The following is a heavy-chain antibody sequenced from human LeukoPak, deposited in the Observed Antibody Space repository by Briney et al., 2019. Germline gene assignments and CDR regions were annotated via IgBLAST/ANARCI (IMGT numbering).Heavy chain of an antibody. V-gene: IGHV1-18*01. CDR3: ARGRPGEWELRGSPLDYFDC. CDR1: GYTFTSYG. CDR2: ISAYNGNT. Sequence: KPGASVKVSCKASGYTFTSYGISWVRQAPGQGLEWMGWISAYNGNTNYAQKLQGRVTMTTDTSTSTAYMELRSLRSDDTAVYYCARGRPGEWELRGSPLDYFDCWGQGTLVTVSS. D-gene: IGHD1-26*01. J-gene: IGHJ4*02.